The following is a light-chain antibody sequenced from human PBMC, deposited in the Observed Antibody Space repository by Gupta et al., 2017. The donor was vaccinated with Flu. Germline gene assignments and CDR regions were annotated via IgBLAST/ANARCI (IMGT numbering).Light chain of an antibody. Sequence: SSNIGSEYVAWYQHVPGAVPKLLIYENDKRPSGIPDRFSASKSGASATLDITGLQPADEADYYCGTWDSLNSGGLFGGGTHLTVL. CDR2: END. J-gene: IGLJ3*02. CDR3: GTWDSLNSGGL. V-gene: IGLV1-51*02. CDR1: SSNIGSEY.